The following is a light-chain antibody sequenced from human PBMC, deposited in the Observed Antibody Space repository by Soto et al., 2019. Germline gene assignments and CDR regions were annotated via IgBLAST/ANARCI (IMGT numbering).Light chain of an antibody. V-gene: IGKV2-30*02. J-gene: IGKJ5*01. CDR1: QSLVHSDGNTY. CDR2: KVS. CDR3: MQGSHWPPIT. Sequence: DVVVTQSPLSVPVTLGQAASISCRSSQSLVHSDGNTYLSWFHQRTGQSPRRLIYKVSNRDSGVPDRFSGSGSGTDFTLKISRVEAEDVGVYYCMQGSHWPPITFGQGTRLEIK.